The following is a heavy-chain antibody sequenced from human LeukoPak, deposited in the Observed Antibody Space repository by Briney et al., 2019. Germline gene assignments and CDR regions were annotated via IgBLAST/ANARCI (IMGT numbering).Heavy chain of an antibody. J-gene: IGHJ3*02. Sequence: ASVKVSCKAYGYTFTSYGISWVRQAPGQGLEWTGWINPNSGGTNYAQKFQGRVTMTRDTSISTAYMELSRLRSDDTAVYYCARGHSSSWFCDAFDIWGQGTMVTVSS. CDR3: ARGHSSSWFCDAFDI. D-gene: IGHD6-13*01. V-gene: IGHV1-2*02. CDR2: INPNSGGT. CDR1: GYTFTSYG.